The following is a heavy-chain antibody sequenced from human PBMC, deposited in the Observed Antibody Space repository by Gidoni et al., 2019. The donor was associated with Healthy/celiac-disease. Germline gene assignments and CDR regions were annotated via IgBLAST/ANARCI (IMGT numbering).Heavy chain of an antibody. D-gene: IGHD2-15*01. Sequence: EVQLVESGVGLIQPGGSLRLSCAASGFTVSRHYMRWVRQAPGKGLERVSVIYSGGSTYYADSVKGRFTISRDNSKNTLYLQMNSRRAEDTAVYYCARGGDCSGGSCYPYYYYGMDVWGQGTTVTVSS. CDR3: ARGGDCSGGSCYPYYYYGMDV. CDR2: IYSGGST. J-gene: IGHJ6*02. CDR1: GFTVSRHY. V-gene: IGHV3-53*01.